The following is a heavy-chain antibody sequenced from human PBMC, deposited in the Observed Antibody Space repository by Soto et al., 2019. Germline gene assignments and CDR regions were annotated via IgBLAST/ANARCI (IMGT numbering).Heavy chain of an antibody. CDR2: INHSGST. CDR3: AKGDSTTHGDSFDI. D-gene: IGHD6-13*01. CDR1: GGSFSGYY. V-gene: IGHV4-34*01. Sequence: SETLSLTCAVYGGSFSGYYWSWIRQPPGKGLEWIGEINHSGSTNYNPSLKSRVTISVDTSKNQFSLKLSSVTAADTAVYYCAKGDSTTHGDSFDIWGQGTMVTVSS. J-gene: IGHJ3*02.